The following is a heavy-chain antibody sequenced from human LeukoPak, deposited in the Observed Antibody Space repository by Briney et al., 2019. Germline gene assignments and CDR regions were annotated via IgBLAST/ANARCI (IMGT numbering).Heavy chain of an antibody. J-gene: IGHJ3*02. CDR3: ATGIIILREAEVAFDI. V-gene: IGHV1-24*01. Sequence: ASVKVSCKLSGYTLSYLSMHWVRQAPGKGLEWMGGFDPQEGETIYAQKFQGRVTMTEDTSTDTAYMELSSLGSEDTAVYYCATGIIILREAEVAFDIWGQGTAVTVSS. CDR2: FDPQEGET. CDR1: GYTLSYLS. D-gene: IGHD3-3*01.